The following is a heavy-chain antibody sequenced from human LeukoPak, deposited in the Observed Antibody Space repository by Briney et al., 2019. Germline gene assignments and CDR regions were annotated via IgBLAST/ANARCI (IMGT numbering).Heavy chain of an antibody. CDR3: ARDRPNYYGSDGHYYRRDGDY. D-gene: IGHD3-22*01. Sequence: PGGSLRLSCAASGFTFSSYSMNWVRQAPGKGLQWVSSITSRGESTWYVDSVKGRLTITRDNSENTLYLQMHSLRAEDTAVYYCARDRPNYYGSDGHYYRRDGDYWGRGTLVSVSS. J-gene: IGHJ4*02. V-gene: IGHV3-23*01. CDR2: ITSRGEST. CDR1: GFTFSSYS.